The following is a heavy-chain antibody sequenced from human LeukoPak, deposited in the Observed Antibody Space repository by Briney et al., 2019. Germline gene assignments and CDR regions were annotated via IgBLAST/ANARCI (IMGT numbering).Heavy chain of an antibody. V-gene: IGHV4-4*07. J-gene: IGHJ4*02. CDR2: IYTTGRT. D-gene: IGHD3-16*02. CDR1: GGFINSYW. CDR3: ARAGYTISSYRFDY. Sequence: SETLSLNCSVSGGFINSYWWSWIRQPAGKGLEFIGRIYTTGRTNYNPSLKSRVSMSVDTSQNKFSLELRSVTAADTAVYFCARAGYTISSYRFDYWGQGALVTVSS.